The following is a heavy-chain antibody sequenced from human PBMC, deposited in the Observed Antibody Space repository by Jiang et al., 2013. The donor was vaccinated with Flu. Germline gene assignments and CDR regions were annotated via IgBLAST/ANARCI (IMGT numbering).Heavy chain of an antibody. CDR1: GDSVSSNSAA. Sequence: QTLSLTCAISGDSVSSNSAAWNWIRQSPSRGLEWLGRTYYRSKWYNDYAVSVKSRITINPDTSKNQFSLQLNSVTPEDTAVYYCARGIRNGGPLYNWFDPWGQGTLVTVSS. CDR3: ARGIRNGGPLYNWFDP. J-gene: IGHJ5*02. D-gene: IGHD2/OR15-2a*01. V-gene: IGHV6-1*01. CDR2: TYYRSKWYN.